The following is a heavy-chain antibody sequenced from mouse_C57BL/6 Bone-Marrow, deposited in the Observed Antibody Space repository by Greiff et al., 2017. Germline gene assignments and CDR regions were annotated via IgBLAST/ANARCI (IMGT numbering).Heavy chain of an antibody. D-gene: IGHD2-3*01. J-gene: IGHJ3*01. CDR3: ASGYYPPWFAY. V-gene: IGHV1-7*01. Sequence: VQLQQSGAELAKPGASVKLSCKASGYTFTSSWMHWVKQRPGQGLEWIGYINPSSGYTKYNQKFKDKATLTADKSSSTAYMQLSSLTYEDSAVEYCASGYYPPWFAYWGQGTLVTVSA. CDR2: INPSSGYT. CDR1: GYTFTSSW.